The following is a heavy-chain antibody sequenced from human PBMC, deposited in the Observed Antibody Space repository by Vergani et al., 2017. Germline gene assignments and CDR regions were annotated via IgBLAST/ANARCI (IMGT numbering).Heavy chain of an antibody. CDR1: GFTFDDYA. CDR2: ISWNSGSI. CDR3: ARDQSHYGDYTFDY. D-gene: IGHD4-17*01. V-gene: IGHV3-9*01. Sequence: EVQLLESGGGLVQPGGSLRLSCAASGFTFDDYAMHWVRQAPGKGLEWVSGISWNSGSIGYADSVKGRFTISRDNAKNSLYLQMNSLRAEDTAVYYCARDQSHYGDYTFDYWGQGTLVTVSS. J-gene: IGHJ4*02.